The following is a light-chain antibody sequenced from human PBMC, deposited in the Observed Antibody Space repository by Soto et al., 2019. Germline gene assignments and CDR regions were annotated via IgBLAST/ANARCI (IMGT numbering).Light chain of an antibody. Sequence: EIALTQSPGTLSLSPGERATLSCRASQSVSSRFLAWYQQKPGQAPRLLMYGASSRATGIPDRFSGTGSGTDFTLTISRLEPEDFAVYYCQQYGSSRTWTFGQGTKVDIK. CDR2: GAS. J-gene: IGKJ1*01. CDR3: QQYGSSRTWT. CDR1: QSVSSRF. V-gene: IGKV3-20*01.